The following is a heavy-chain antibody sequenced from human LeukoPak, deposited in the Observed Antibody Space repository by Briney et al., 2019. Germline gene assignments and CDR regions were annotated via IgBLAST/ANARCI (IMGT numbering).Heavy chain of an antibody. CDR1: GFTFSDYW. V-gene: IGHV3-7*01. CDR3: ARPAYPRHDSSGYYSE. Sequence: PGGSLRLSCAASGFTFSDYWMSWVRQAPGKGLEWVANIKQDGREKYYVDSVKGRFTISRDNAKNSLYLQMNNLRADDTAMYFCARPAYPRHDSSGYYSEWGQGTLVTVSS. J-gene: IGHJ4*02. D-gene: IGHD3-22*01. CDR2: IKQDGREK.